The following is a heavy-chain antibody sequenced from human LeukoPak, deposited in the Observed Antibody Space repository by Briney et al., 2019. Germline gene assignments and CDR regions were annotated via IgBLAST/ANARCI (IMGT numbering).Heavy chain of an antibody. J-gene: IGHJ3*02. D-gene: IGHD3-22*01. CDR2: IIPIFGTA. CDR3: ARALGYYYDSSGSFDI. V-gene: IGHV1-69*13. Sequence: SVNVSCKASGGTFSSYAISWVRQAPGQGLEWMGGIIPIFGTANYAQKFQGRVTITADESTSTAYMELSSLRSEDTAVYYCARALGYYYDSSGSFDIWGQGTMVTVSS. CDR1: GGTFSSYA.